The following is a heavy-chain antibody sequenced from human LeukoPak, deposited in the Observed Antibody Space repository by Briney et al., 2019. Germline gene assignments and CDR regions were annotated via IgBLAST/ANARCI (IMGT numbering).Heavy chain of an antibody. D-gene: IGHD3-10*01. J-gene: IGHJ6*03. V-gene: IGHV4-38-2*01. CDR3: ARQFDSYFYYYLDV. CDR1: GHPINSAYY. Sequence: SETLSLTCAVSGHPINSAYYWGWIRQPPGKGLEWIGSLYHPDSTYYNPSLESRVTMSVDTSRSQFSLKLSFVTAADTAVYYCARQFDSYFYYYLDVWGTGTTVTVSS. CDR2: LYHPDST.